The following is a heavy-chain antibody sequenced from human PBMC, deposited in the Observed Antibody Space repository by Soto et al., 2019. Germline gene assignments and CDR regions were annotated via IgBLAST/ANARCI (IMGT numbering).Heavy chain of an antibody. CDR1: GYTLTELS. CDR3: ATSKPPYDFWTPDY. D-gene: IGHD3-3*01. J-gene: IGHJ4*02. Sequence: ASVKVSCKVSGYTLTELSMHWVRQAPGKGLEWMGGFDPEDGETIYAQKFQGRVTMTEDTSTDTAYMELSSLRSEDTAVYYCATSKPPYDFWTPDYWGQGTLVTVSS. V-gene: IGHV1-24*01. CDR2: FDPEDGET.